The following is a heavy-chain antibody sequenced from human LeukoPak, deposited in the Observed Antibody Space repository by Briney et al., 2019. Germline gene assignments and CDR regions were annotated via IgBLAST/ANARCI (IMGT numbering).Heavy chain of an antibody. D-gene: IGHD4/OR15-4a*01. CDR3: TRYTMTMVRLDYYYYMDV. CDR2: IYSRGSS. CDR1: GGSISSYY. V-gene: IGHV4-4*09. Sequence: WETLSLTCSVSGGSISSYYWGWIRRPPGKGLEWVGYIYSRGSSNYNPSLKSRLTISVDTSKNQFSLKLSSVTAADTAVYYCTRYTMTMVRLDYYYYMDVWGEGTTVTVSS. J-gene: IGHJ6*03.